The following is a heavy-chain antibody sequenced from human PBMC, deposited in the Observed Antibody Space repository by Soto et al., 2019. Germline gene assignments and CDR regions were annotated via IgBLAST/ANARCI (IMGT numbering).Heavy chain of an antibody. D-gene: IGHD3-16*01. Sequence: GSLRLSCAASGFTLSNYWMHWVRQVPGKGLVWVSVIYRDGSTTRYADSVKGRFNISRDNGKNTLYLQMNSLRAEDTAVYYCTRDLGGESDYWGQGTLVTVSS. J-gene: IGHJ4*02. CDR1: GFTLSNYW. CDR3: TRDLGGESDY. V-gene: IGHV3-74*01. CDR2: IYRDGSTT.